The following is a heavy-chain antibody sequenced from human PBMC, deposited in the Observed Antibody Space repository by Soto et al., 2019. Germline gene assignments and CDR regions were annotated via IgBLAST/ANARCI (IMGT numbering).Heavy chain of an antibody. D-gene: IGHD3-10*01. CDR3: AREGRVRGAYYFDY. CDR1: GGTFSSYA. V-gene: IGHV1-69*12. CDR2: IVPIIARA. J-gene: IGHJ4*02. Sequence: QVQLVQSGAEVKKPGSSVKVSCKAFGGTFSSYAISWVRQAPGQGLEWMGGIVPIIARANYAQKFQGRVTIIADESMSIAYMELSSLRSEDTAVYYCAREGRVRGAYYFDYWDQGTLVTVSS.